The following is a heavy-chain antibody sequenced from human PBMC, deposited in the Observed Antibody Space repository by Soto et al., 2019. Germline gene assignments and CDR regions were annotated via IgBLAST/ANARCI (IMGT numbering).Heavy chain of an antibody. Sequence: PSETLSLTCTASVSSISSYYWSWIRQPPGQGLEWIGYIYYSGSTNYNPSLKSRVTISVDTSKNQFSLKLSSVTAADTAVYYCARLRLGIAVAGTGEYYYYGMDVWGQGTTVTVS. J-gene: IGHJ6*02. CDR3: ARLRLGIAVAGTGEYYYYGMDV. V-gene: IGHV4-59*01. D-gene: IGHD6-19*01. CDR2: IYYSGST. CDR1: VSSISSYY.